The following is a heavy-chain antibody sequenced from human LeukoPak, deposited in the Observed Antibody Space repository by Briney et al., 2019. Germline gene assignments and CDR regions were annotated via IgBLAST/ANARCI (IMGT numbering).Heavy chain of an antibody. J-gene: IGHJ3*02. CDR2: MNPNSGNT. CDR1: GYTFPSCD. CDR3: ARGDVLRFLEWSLGAFDI. D-gene: IGHD3-3*01. V-gene: IGHV1-8*03. Sequence: ASVKVSCKASGYTFPSCDINWVRQATGQGLEWMGWMNPNSGNTGYAQKFQGRVTITRNTSISTAYMELSSLRSEDTAVYYCARGDVLRFLEWSLGAFDIWGQGTMVTVSS.